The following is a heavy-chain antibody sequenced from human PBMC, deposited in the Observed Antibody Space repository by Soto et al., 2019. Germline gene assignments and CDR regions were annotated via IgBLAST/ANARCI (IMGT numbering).Heavy chain of an antibody. D-gene: IGHD1-26*01. CDR1: GFFFRNFG. CDR2: ISGDGNDK. V-gene: IGHV3-30*03. CDR3: VQGASTAHQPLDA. Sequence: QVQLVESGGGVVQPGRSLRLSCAASGFFFRNFGMHWVRRAPGKGLEWVAAISGDGNDKNYPDCMKGRFTISRDNFTSTLYLQLNSLRPEDTAVYHCVQGASTAHQPLDAWGQGVLVTVSS. J-gene: IGHJ4*02.